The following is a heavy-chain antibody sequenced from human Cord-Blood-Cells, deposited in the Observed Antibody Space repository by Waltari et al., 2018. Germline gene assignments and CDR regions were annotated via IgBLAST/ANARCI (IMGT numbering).Heavy chain of an antibody. Sequence: QVQLVESGGGVVQPGRSLRLSCAASVFTFSSYAMHWVRQAPGKGLEWVAVISYDGSNKYYADSVKGRFTISRDNSKNTLYLQMNSLRAEDTAVYYCARGLRVVTLDYWGQGTLVTVSS. CDR3: ARGLRVVTLDY. D-gene: IGHD2-21*02. V-gene: IGHV3-30-3*01. CDR1: VFTFSSYA. CDR2: ISYDGSNK. J-gene: IGHJ4*02.